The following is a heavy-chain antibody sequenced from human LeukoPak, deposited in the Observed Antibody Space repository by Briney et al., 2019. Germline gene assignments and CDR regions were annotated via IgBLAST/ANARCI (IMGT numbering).Heavy chain of an antibody. D-gene: IGHD3-22*01. CDR3: ARDHHRRLYDSQARDTFDF. V-gene: IGHV3-48*01. J-gene: IGHJ3*01. CDR2: ISSSSTTI. CDR1: GFTFSSYS. Sequence: GGSLRLSCAASGFTFSSYSMNWVRQAPGKGLEWVSYISSSSTTIYYADSVKGRFTISRDNAKNSLYLQMNSLRAEDTAVYYCARDHHRRLYDSQARDTFDFWGQGTMVTVSS.